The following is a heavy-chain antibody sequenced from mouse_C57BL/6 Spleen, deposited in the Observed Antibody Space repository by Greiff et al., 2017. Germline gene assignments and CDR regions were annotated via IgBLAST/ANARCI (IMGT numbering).Heavy chain of an antibody. Sequence: VQLQQSGPELVKPGASVKISCKASGYTFTDYYMNWVKQSHGKSLEWIGDINPNNGGTSYNQKFKGKDTLTVDKSSSTAYMELRSLTSEDSAVYYCARPVVADWYFDVWGTGTTVTVSS. V-gene: IGHV1-26*01. CDR3: ARPVVADWYFDV. CDR2: INPNNGGT. D-gene: IGHD1-1*01. CDR1: GYTFTDYY. J-gene: IGHJ1*03.